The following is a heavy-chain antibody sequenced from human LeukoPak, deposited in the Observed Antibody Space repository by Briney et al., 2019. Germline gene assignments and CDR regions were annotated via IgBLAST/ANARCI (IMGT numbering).Heavy chain of an antibody. V-gene: IGHV3-30*03. J-gene: IGHJ6*04. CDR3: ARVEMPTYYYYYGMDV. D-gene: IGHD5-24*01. CDR2: ISYDGSNE. Sequence: GGSLRLSCAASGFTFSSYGMHWVRQAPGKGLEWVAVISYDGSNEYYADSVKGRFTISRDNSKNTLYLQMNSLRAEDTAVYYCARVEMPTYYYYYGMDVWGKGTTVTVSS. CDR1: GFTFSSYG.